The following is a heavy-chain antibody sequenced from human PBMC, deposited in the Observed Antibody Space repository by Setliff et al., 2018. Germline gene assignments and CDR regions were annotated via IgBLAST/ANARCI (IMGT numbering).Heavy chain of an antibody. D-gene: IGHD3-10*01. CDR1: GFSVSSNY. CDR3: ARWPGGAQSAHYLDY. V-gene: IGHV3-66*01. CDR2: IYSGGSA. Sequence: LRLSCAASGFSVSSNYMNWVRQAPDKGLEWVSAIYSGGSAYYADSVKGRFTISRDNSKNTLYLQMNSLRAEDTAVYYCARWPGGAQSAHYLDYWGQGALVTVSS. J-gene: IGHJ4*02.